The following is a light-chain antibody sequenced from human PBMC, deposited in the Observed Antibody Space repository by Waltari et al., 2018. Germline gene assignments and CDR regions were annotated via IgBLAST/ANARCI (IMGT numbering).Light chain of an antibody. CDR1: QSLLYSSNNKNY. Sequence: DIVMTQSPHSLAVSVGERATITCKSSQSLLYSSNNKNYLAWYQQKPGRPPKLLIYWASTREFGVPDRFSGSGSGTDFTLTISSLQAEDVAVYYGQQYYSTAPLTFGGGTKVEIK. CDR3: QQYYSTAPLT. J-gene: IGKJ4*01. V-gene: IGKV4-1*01. CDR2: WAS.